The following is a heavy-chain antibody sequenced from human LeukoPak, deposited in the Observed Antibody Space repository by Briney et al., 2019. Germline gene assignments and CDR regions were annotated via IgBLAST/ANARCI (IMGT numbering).Heavy chain of an antibody. CDR2: ISGSGGST. V-gene: IGHV3-23*01. CDR3: AKGEDYYGSGSYFDY. Sequence: GGSLRLSCAASGYTFSSYAMSWVRQAPGKGLEWVSAISGSGGSTYYADSVKGRFTISRDNSKNTLYLQMNSLRAEDTAVYYCAKGEDYYGSGSYFDYWGQGTLVTVSS. CDR1: GYTFSSYA. D-gene: IGHD3-10*01. J-gene: IGHJ4*02.